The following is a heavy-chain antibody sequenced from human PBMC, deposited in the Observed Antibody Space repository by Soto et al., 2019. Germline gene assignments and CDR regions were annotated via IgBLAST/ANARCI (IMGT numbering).Heavy chain of an antibody. Sequence: EVQLLESGGGLVQPGGSLRLSCTASGFTFSSYAMSWVRQAPGKGLEWDSGVSGSGYNTYYADSVEGRFTISRDNSKNTLYLQMNSLRAEDTAVYYCAKDPHSWGQGTLVTVSS. CDR2: VSGSGYNT. J-gene: IGHJ4*02. CDR1: GFTFSSYA. V-gene: IGHV3-23*01. CDR3: AKDPHS.